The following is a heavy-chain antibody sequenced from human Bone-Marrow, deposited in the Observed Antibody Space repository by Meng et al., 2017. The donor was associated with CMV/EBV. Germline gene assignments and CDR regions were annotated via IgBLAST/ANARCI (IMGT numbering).Heavy chain of an antibody. D-gene: IGHD3-22*01. CDR3: AKAQYYYDSSGYYRLFDTSPKTPRPPDY. V-gene: IGHV3-30*02. CDR1: GFTFSSYG. J-gene: IGHJ4*02. CDR2: IWYDGSNK. Sequence: GESLKISCAASGFTFSSYGMHWVRQAPGKGLEWVAVIWYDGSNKYYADSVKGRFTISRDNSKNTLYLQMNSLRAEDTAVYYCAKAQYYYDSSGYYRLFDTSPKTPRPPDYWGQGTLVTVSS.